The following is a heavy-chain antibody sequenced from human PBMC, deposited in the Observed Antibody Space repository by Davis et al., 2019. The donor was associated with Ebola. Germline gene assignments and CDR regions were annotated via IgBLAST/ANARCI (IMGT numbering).Heavy chain of an antibody. CDR3: ARRSVVYYYYYGMDV. CDR2: INHSGST. Sequence: SETLSLTCAVYGGSFSGYYWSWIRQPPGKGLEWIGEINHSGSTNYNPSLKSRVTISVDTSKNQFSLKLSSVTAADTAVYYCARRSVVYYYYYGMDVWGQGTTVTASS. J-gene: IGHJ6*02. D-gene: IGHD4-23*01. V-gene: IGHV4-34*01. CDR1: GGSFSGYY.